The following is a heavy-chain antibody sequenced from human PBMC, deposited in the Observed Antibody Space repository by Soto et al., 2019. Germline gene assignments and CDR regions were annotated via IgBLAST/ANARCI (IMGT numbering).Heavy chain of an antibody. CDR2: ITDSGDET. D-gene: IGHD6-13*01. CDR1: GFTFSSFA. CDR3: AKDAAGPVAARFDP. J-gene: IGHJ5*02. Sequence: DVQVLESGGGLVQPGGSLRLSCGASGFTFSSFAMSWVRQAPGKGLEWVSSITDSGDETYYSDSVRGRFTITRDNPKNTEFLLLNSLRAQYTAKYYRAKDAAGPVAARFDPWGQGSLVTVSS. V-gene: IGHV3-23*01.